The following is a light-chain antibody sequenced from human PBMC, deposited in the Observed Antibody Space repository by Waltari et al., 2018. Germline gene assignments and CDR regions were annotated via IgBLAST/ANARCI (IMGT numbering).Light chain of an antibody. CDR1: QSVGND. Sequence: EVVMTQSPATLSVSPGERATLSCRASQSVGNDLAWYQQRPGQAPRLLIYSASTRAIGIPARFSGSGSGTEFTLTISGMESDDFAVYYCQHYHDWPPGAFGPGTKVD. CDR3: QHYHDWPPGA. V-gene: IGKV3-15*01. CDR2: SAS. J-gene: IGKJ3*01.